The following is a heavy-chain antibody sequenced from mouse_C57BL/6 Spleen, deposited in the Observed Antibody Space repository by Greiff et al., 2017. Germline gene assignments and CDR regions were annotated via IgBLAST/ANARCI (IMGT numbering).Heavy chain of an antibody. J-gene: IGHJ3*01. CDR1: GYSITSGYD. D-gene: IGHD2-2*01. V-gene: IGHV3-1*01. CDR2: ISYSGST. Sequence: DVQLQESGPGMVKPSQSLSLTCTVTGYSITSGYDWHWIRHFPGNKLEWMGYISYSGSTNYNPSLQSRISITHDTSKNHFFLKLNSVTTEDTATYYCARERYGYDASWFAYWGQGTLVTVSA. CDR3: ARERYGYDASWFAY.